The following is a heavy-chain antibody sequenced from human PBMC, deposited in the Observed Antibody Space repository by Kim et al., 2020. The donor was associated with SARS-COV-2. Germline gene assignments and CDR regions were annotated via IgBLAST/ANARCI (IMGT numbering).Heavy chain of an antibody. CDR1: GFTFDDYA. D-gene: IGHD3-10*01. CDR2: ISWNSGSI. J-gene: IGHJ4*02. V-gene: IGHV3-9*01. Sequence: GGSLRLSCAASGFTFDDYAMHWVRQAPGKGLEWVSGISWNSGSIGYADSVKGRFTISRDNAKNSLYLQMNSLRAEDTALYYCAKDGVLWFGELSRGYYFDYWGQGTLVTVSS. CDR3: AKDGVLWFGELSRGYYFDY.